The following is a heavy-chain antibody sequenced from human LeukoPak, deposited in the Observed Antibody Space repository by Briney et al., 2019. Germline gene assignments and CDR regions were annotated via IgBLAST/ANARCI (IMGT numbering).Heavy chain of an antibody. Sequence: PGGSLRLFCAASGFAFSRYGMHWVRQAPGKGLEWVAFIWYDGSNKYYADSVKGRFTISRDNPKNTLYLQMNSLRAEDTAVYYCAKESGHYSGYDYWGQGTLVTVSS. CDR1: GFAFSRYG. V-gene: IGHV3-30*02. D-gene: IGHD5-12*01. CDR2: IWYDGSNK. J-gene: IGHJ4*02. CDR3: AKESGHYSGYDY.